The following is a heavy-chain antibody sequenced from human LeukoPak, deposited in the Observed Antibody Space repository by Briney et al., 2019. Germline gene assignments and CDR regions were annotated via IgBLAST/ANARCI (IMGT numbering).Heavy chain of an antibody. D-gene: IGHD3-16*01. CDR3: ARVGRGDHTWGSYSFDY. J-gene: IGHJ4*02. CDR1: GDSISTYQ. CDR2: ISYSGGT. V-gene: IGHV4-59*01. Sequence: SETLSPPCTVSGDSISTYQWSWIRQPPGKGLEWIGYISYSGGTMYNPSLRSRVTISIDTSKNQFSLKLSSVTAADTAVYYCARVGRGDHTWGSYSFDYWGQGAMASLSS.